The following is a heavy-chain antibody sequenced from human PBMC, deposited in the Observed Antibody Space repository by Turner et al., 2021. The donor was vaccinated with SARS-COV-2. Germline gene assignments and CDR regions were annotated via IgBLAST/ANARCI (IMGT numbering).Heavy chain of an antibody. V-gene: IGHV3-23*01. CDR2: ISGSGSSK. D-gene: IGHD6-19*01. Sequence: EVQLLESGGGLVQPGGSLTLSCAASGFTFSRYAMSWVRQAPGRGLEGVSAISGSGSSKYYTDSVKGRFTISRDNSKNKLYLQMNSLRAEDTAVYYCAKDQCIAVAGTWEYFDLWGRGTLVTVSS. J-gene: IGHJ2*01. CDR1: GFTFSRYA. CDR3: AKDQCIAVAGTWEYFDL.